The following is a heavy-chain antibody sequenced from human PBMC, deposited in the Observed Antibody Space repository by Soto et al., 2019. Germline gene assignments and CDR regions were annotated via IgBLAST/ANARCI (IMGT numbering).Heavy chain of an antibody. Sequence: SETLSLTCTVSGGSISSYYCSWIRQPPGKGLEWIGYIYYSGSTNYNPSLKSRVTISVDTSKNQFSLKLSYVTAADTAVYYCARRDELGFDYWGQGTLVTVSS. CDR1: GGSISSYY. CDR3: ARRDELGFDY. J-gene: IGHJ4*02. CDR2: IYYSGST. D-gene: IGHD7-27*01. V-gene: IGHV4-59*08.